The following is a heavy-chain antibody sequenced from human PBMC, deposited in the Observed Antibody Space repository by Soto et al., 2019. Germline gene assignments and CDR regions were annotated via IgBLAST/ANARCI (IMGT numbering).Heavy chain of an antibody. J-gene: IGHJ4*02. CDR3: AKTWSGAHFGY. V-gene: IGHV3-23*01. Sequence: GGLLPACAASGFRFSSYAMSWVRQAPGKGLEWVSVISDSGGSIYYADSVKGRFAIYRDNTKNTVSLQMNSLRAEDTAVYYCAKTWSGAHFGYWGQGTLVTVSS. CDR1: GFRFSSYA. CDR2: ISDSGGSI. D-gene: IGHD3-3*01.